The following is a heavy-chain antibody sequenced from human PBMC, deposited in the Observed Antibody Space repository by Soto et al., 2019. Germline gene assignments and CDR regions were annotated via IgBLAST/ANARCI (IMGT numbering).Heavy chain of an antibody. V-gene: IGHV3-49*05. CDR3: SRERFCGGDCYNDYLDY. J-gene: IGHJ4*02. CDR1: GFTFGEYD. CDR2: IRRKASGGTT. Sequence: EVQLVESGGGLLRPGRSLYLSCTASGFTFGEYDVSWFRQAPGRGLEWVGFIRRKASGGTTEYAASVKGRVSISRDDSKNVVYLEMNSLEIEDTAVYYCSRERFCGGDCYNDYLDYWGQGTLVTVSS. D-gene: IGHD2-21*02.